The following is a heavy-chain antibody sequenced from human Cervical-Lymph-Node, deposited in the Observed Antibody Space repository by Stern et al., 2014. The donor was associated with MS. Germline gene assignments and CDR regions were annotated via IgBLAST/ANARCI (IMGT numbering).Heavy chain of an antibody. J-gene: IGHJ3*01. CDR2: IYAGDSDT. CDR3: ARLVEMPTASGFDV. V-gene: IGHV5-51*03. Sequence: EVQLVESGAEVKKAGESLKISCKASGYRFTNYWIGWVRQMPGKGLEGIRIIYAGDSDTRYSPSFQGQVTISADKSISTAFLQWNSLKTSDTGIYYCARLVEMPTASGFDVWGQGTMVAVSS. D-gene: IGHD5-24*01. CDR1: GYRFTNYW.